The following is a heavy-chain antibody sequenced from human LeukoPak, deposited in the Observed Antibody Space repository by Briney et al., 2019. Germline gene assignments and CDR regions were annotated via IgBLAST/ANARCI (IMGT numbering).Heavy chain of an antibody. CDR3: AIAILDSSSPPPYRRTHPHYFDY. D-gene: IGHD6-13*01. J-gene: IGHJ4*02. Sequence: ETLSLSCTVSGGSISAYYLSWIRQPAGTGLEGFGRIYTSGSTNYNPSLQSRVTMLVDTYTNQFSLTPCSLTAADPAVYYCAIAILDSSSPPPYRRTHPHYFDYWGQGTLVTVSS. CDR1: GGSISAYY. CDR2: IYTSGST. V-gene: IGHV4-4*07.